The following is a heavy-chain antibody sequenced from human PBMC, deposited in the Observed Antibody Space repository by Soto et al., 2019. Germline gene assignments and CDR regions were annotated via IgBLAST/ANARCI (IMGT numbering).Heavy chain of an antibody. CDR1: GGSISSSSYY. Sequence: PSETLSLTCTVSGGSISSSSYYWSWIRQPAGKGLEWIGRIYTSGSTNYNPSLKSRVTMSVDTSKNQFSLKLSSVTAADTAVYYCARDYGSSWFWFDPWGQGTLVTVSS. V-gene: IGHV4-61*02. D-gene: IGHD6-13*01. CDR2: IYTSGST. CDR3: ARDYGSSWFWFDP. J-gene: IGHJ5*02.